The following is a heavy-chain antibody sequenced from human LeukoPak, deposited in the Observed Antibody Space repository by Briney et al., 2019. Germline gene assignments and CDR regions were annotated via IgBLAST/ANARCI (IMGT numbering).Heavy chain of an antibody. CDR3: ARGFPHYYDILTGYRYYYYMDV. CDR1: GYTFTSYD. Sequence: ASVTVSCKASGYTFTSYDINWVRQATGQGLEWMGWMNPNSGNTGYAQKFQGRVTITRNTSISTAYMELSSLRSEDTAVYYCARGFPHYYDILTGYRYYYYMDVWGKGTTVTVSS. D-gene: IGHD3-9*01. CDR2: MNPNSGNT. J-gene: IGHJ6*03. V-gene: IGHV1-8*03.